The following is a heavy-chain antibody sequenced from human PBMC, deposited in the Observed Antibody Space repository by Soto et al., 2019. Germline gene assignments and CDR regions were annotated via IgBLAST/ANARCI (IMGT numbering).Heavy chain of an antibody. CDR3: ARDGGYSGYDPFDY. V-gene: IGHV4-31*03. CDR1: GGSISSDGYY. J-gene: IGHJ4*02. Sequence: QVQLQESGPGLVKPSQTLSLTCTVSGGSISSDGYYWSWIRQHPGKGLEWIGYIYYSGSTYYNPSLKSRVTISVDTSKNQFSLKLSSVTAADTAVYYCARDGGYSGYDPFDYWGQGTLFTVSS. CDR2: IYYSGST. D-gene: IGHD5-12*01.